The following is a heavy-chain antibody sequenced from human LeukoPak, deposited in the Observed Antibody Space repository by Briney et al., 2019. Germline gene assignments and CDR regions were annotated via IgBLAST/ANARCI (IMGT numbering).Heavy chain of an antibody. CDR3: AKDGGEHWFDP. CDR2: ISSSGSTI. CDR1: GFTSSSYE. D-gene: IGHD3-16*01. V-gene: IGHV3-48*03. Sequence: GGSLRLSCAASGFTSSSYEMNWVRQAPGKGLEWVSYISSSGSTIYYADSVKGRFTISRDNSKNTLYLQMNSLRPDDTAVYYCAKDGGEHWFDPWGQGTLVTVPS. J-gene: IGHJ5*02.